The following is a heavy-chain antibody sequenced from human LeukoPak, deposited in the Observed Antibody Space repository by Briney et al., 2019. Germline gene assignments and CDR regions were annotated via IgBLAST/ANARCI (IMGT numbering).Heavy chain of an antibody. CDR2: IYTSGST. J-gene: IGHJ5*02. Sequence: PSETLSLTCTVSGGSISSYYWSWIRQPAGKGLEWIGRIYTSGSTNYNPSLTSRVTMSVATPKNQFSLQLSSVTAADTAVYYCARAREQGDYHAPGGGFDPWGQGTLVTVSS. V-gene: IGHV4-4*07. CDR1: GGSISSYY. CDR3: ARAREQGDYHAPGGGFDP. D-gene: IGHD3-10*01.